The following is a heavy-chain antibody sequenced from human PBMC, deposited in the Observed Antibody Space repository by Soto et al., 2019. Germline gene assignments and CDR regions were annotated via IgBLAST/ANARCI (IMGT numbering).Heavy chain of an antibody. D-gene: IGHD6-6*01. CDR1: GFTFSSYA. CDR3: ARPTKPHIAARSAFDY. J-gene: IGHJ4*02. Sequence: GGSLRLSCAASGFTFSSYAMHWVRQAPGKGLEWVAVISYDGSNKYYADSVKGRFTISRDNSKNTLYLQMNSLRAEDTAVYYCARPTKPHIAARSAFDYWGQGTLVTVSS. CDR2: ISYDGSNK. V-gene: IGHV3-30-3*01.